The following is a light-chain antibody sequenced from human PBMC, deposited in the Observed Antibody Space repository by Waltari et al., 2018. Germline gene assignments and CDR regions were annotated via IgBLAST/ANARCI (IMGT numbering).Light chain of an antibody. Sequence: QSALTQPASVSGSPGQSIPISCTGTSSDVGSYNLFSWYQQHPGKAPKLMIYEGSKRPSGVSNRFSGSKSGNTASLRISGLQAEDEADYYCCSYAGSSTFEVFGGGTKLTVL. J-gene: IGLJ2*01. CDR2: EGS. CDR3: CSYAGSSTFEV. CDR1: SSDVGSYNL. V-gene: IGLV2-23*03.